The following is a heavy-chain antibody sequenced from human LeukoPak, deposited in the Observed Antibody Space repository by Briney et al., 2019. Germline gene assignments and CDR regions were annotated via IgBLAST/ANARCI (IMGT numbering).Heavy chain of an antibody. J-gene: IGHJ4*02. V-gene: IGHV3-23*01. CDR2: ISGDGEST. CDR3: ARDEYKADAY. D-gene: IGHD2/OR15-2a*01. Sequence: GASLRLSCAASGFTFTSYALDWVRQAPGKGLEWISVISGDGESTHYAASVKGRFTISRDNSKNTLYLQMNSLRAEDTAVYYCARDEYKADAYWGQGTLVTVSS. CDR1: GFTFTSYA.